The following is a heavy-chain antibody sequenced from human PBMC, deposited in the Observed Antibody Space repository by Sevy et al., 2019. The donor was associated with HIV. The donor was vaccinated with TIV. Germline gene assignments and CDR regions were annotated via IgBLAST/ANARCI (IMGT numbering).Heavy chain of an antibody. CDR2: ISGSGGST. D-gene: IGHD3-22*01. CDR3: AKVGVVVKYYFDY. V-gene: IGHV3-23*01. J-gene: IGHJ4*02. CDR1: GFTFSSYA. Sequence: GGSLSLSCAASGFTFSSYAMSWVRQAPGKGLEWVSAISGSGGSTYYADSVKGRFTISRDNSKNTLYLQMNSLRAEDTAVYYCAKVGVVVKYYFDYWGQGTLVTVSS.